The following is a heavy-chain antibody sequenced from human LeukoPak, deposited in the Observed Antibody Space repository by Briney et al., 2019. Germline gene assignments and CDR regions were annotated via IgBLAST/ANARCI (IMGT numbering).Heavy chain of an antibody. CDR3: ARAPDYYGSGSYYNHFDY. CDR2: TYYRSKWYN. V-gene: IGHV6-1*01. CDR1: GDSVSSSSAA. Sequence: SQTLSLTCAISGDSVSSSSAAWNWIRQSPSRGLEWLGRTYYRSKWYNDYEESVKSRVTINPDTSKNQFSLQLNSVTPEDAAVYYCARAPDYYGSGSYYNHFDYWGQGTLVTVSS. J-gene: IGHJ4*02. D-gene: IGHD3-10*01.